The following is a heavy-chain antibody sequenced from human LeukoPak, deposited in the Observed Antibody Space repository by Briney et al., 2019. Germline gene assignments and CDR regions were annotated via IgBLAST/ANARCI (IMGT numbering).Heavy chain of an antibody. J-gene: IGHJ4*02. Sequence: SQTLSLTCAVSGGSISSGGYSWSWIRQPPGKGLEWIGYIYHSGSSYYNPSLKSRVTISVDRSKNQFSLKLSSVTAADTAVYYCARVPLSSWYYFDYWGQGTLVTVSS. V-gene: IGHV4-30-2*01. CDR2: IYHSGSS. D-gene: IGHD6-13*01. CDR1: GGSISSGGYS. CDR3: ARVPLSSWYYFDY.